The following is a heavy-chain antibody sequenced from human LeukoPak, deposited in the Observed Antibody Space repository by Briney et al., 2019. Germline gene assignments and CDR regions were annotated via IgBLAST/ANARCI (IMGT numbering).Heavy chain of an antibody. CDR1: GYTFTSYA. CDR2: INAGNGNT. V-gene: IGHV1-3*01. D-gene: IGHD3-3*01. Sequence: ASVKVSCKASGYTFTSYAMHWVRQAPGQRLEWMGWINAGNGNTKYSQKFQGRVTITRDTSASTAYMELSSLRSEDTAVYYCARVSYDFWTIDYWGQGTLVTVSS. J-gene: IGHJ4*02. CDR3: ARVSYDFWTIDY.